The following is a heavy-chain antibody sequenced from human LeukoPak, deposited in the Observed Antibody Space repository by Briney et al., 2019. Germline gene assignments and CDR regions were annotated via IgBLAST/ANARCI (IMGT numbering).Heavy chain of an antibody. Sequence: PGGSLRLSCAASGFTFNTYSMNWVRQAPGKGLEWVSYIIGSRSTKYYADSVKGRFSISRDNSKNTLYLQMNSLRAEDTAVYYCARGYCSGGSCPHAFDIWGQGTMVTVSS. V-gene: IGHV3-48*01. D-gene: IGHD2-15*01. J-gene: IGHJ3*02. CDR2: IIGSRSTK. CDR3: ARGYCSGGSCPHAFDI. CDR1: GFTFNTYS.